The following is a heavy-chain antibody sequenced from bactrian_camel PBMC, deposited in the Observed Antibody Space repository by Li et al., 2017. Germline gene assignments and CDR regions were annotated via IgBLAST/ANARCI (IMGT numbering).Heavy chain of an antibody. J-gene: IGHJ4*01. Sequence: QVQLVESGGGLVHPGGSLRLTCVASGFTESGNYVAWIRQAPGKGREGVAGIYTDDGRTFYPDSVKGRFTISIDNAKNTLYLQLNSLKAEDTAMYFCAQSNGNWAWHNWGEGTQVTVS. CDR1: GFTESGNY. CDR3: AQSNGNWAWHN. CDR2: IYTDDGRT. D-gene: IGHD8*01. V-gene: IGHV3S1*01.